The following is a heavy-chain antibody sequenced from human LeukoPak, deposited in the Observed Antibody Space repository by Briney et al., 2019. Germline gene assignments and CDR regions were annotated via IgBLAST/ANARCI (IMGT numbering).Heavy chain of an antibody. Sequence: PSETLSLTCTVSGGSISSSSYYWGWIRQPPGKGLEWIGSIYYSGSTYYNPSLKSRVTISVDTSKNQFSLKLSSVTAADTAVYYCARLRSYYDILTRYTYYFDYWGQGTLVTVSS. V-gene: IGHV4-39*01. D-gene: IGHD3-9*01. CDR3: ARLRSYYDILTRYTYYFDY. CDR1: GGSISSSSYY. J-gene: IGHJ4*02. CDR2: IYYSGST.